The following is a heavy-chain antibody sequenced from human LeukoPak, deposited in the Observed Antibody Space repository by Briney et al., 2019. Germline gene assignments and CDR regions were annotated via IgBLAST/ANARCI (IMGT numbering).Heavy chain of an antibody. CDR3: ARDVWFGDYRWFDP. J-gene: IGHJ5*02. CDR2: IRYDGSAY. CDR1: GFTFSSYA. Sequence: GGSLRLSCAASGFTFSSYAMSWVRQAPGKGLEWVAVIRYDGSAYSYADSVKGRFTISRDNSKNTLYLQMSSLRAEDTAVYFCARDVWFGDYRWFDPWGQGTLVTVSS. V-gene: IGHV3-33*08. D-gene: IGHD3-10*01.